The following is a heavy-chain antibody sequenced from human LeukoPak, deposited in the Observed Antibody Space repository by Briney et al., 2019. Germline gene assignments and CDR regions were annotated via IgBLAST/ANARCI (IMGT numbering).Heavy chain of an antibody. CDR3: VKGPYSGFS. Sequence: GGSLRLSCAASGFTFSSYAMSWVRQAPGKGLEWVSATSGSGGNTYYADSVKGRFTISRDNSKNTLYLQMNSLRAKDTAVYYRVKGPYSGFSWGQGTLVTVSS. J-gene: IGHJ5*02. V-gene: IGHV3-23*01. CDR1: GFTFSSYA. CDR2: TSGSGGNT. D-gene: IGHD1-26*01.